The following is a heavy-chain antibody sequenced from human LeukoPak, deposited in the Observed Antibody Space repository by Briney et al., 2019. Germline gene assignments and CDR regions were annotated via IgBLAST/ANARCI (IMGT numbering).Heavy chain of an antibody. J-gene: IGHJ4*02. Sequence: GALRLSCAASGFTFSSYAVSWVRQAPGKGLEWVSAIRDSGSSTHYADSVKGRFTISRDNSKNTLYLQMNSLRAEDTAVYYCAKSGGMITFGGVIVQYYFDYWGQGTLVTVSS. D-gene: IGHD3-16*02. V-gene: IGHV3-23*01. CDR1: GFTFSSYA. CDR2: IRDSGSST. CDR3: AKSGGMITFGGVIVQYYFDY.